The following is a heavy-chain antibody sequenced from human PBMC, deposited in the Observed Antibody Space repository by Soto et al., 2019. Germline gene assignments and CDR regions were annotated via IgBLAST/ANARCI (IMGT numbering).Heavy chain of an antibody. D-gene: IGHD2-8*01. V-gene: IGHV3-72*01. J-gene: IGHJ4*02. CDR2: IRNKARSDTT. CDR1: AFTFSDHY. Sequence: GSLRLSCAASAFTFSDHYMDWVRQAPGKGLEWVGRIRNKARSDTTEYAASVKGRFTISRDDLKNSLYLQMNNLEPDDTAVYYCVRDNGGLYWGQGTLVTVSS. CDR3: VRDNGGLY.